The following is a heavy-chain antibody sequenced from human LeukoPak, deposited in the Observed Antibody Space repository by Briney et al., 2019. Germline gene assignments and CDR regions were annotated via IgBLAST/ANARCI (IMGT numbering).Heavy chain of an antibody. D-gene: IGHD1-26*01. CDR2: ISSNGGST. V-gene: IGHV3-64D*09. CDR1: GFTFSNYA. Sequence: GGSLRLSCSASGFTFSNYAMHWVRQAPGKGLEYVSAISSNGGSTYYADSVKGRFTISRDNSKNTLFLQMSSLRAEDTALYYRVKGVQFSGSFYTFDYWGQGTLVTVSS. CDR3: VKGVQFSGSFYTFDY. J-gene: IGHJ4*02.